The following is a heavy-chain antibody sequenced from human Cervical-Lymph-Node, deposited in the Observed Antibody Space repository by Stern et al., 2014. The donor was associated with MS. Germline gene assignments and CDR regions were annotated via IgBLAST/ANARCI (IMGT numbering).Heavy chain of an antibody. CDR1: GFTFDDYA. CDR2: ISWNSGTI. V-gene: IGHV3-9*01. D-gene: IGHD6-19*01. J-gene: IGHJ3*01. Sequence: QLVESGGGLVQPGRTLRLSCAASGFTFDDYAMHWVRQARGKGLEWVLGISWNSGTIDYADSVKGRFTISRDNAKNSLYLQMNSLRAEDTSLYDCAKDIVVAGSCWSLGAFDVWGQGTLVTVSS. CDR3: AKDIVVAGSCWSLGAFDV.